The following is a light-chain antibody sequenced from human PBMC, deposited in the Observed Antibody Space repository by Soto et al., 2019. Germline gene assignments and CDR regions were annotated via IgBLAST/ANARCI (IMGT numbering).Light chain of an antibody. CDR2: KAT. J-gene: IGKJ1*01. V-gene: IGKV1-5*03. CDR3: QQYNNYFT. CDR1: EILNKW. Sequence: IQMTQSPSTLSASVGDRVTIVCRASEILNKWLAWYQQKPGQAPKLLIYKATTLETGVPSRFSGSGSETEFTLTISSLQPDDLGTYYCQQYNNYFTFGQGTKVDIK.